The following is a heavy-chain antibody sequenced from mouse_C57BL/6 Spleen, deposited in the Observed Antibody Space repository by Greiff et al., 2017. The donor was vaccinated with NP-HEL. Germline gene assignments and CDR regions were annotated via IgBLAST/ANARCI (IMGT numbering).Heavy chain of an antibody. J-gene: IGHJ4*01. Sequence: EVQLMESGGGLVKPGGSLKLSCAASGFTFSDYGMHWVRQAPEKGLEWVAYISSGSSTINYADTVKGRFTISRDNAKNTLFLQMTSLMSADTAVYYCAGEAREDFDAMDYWGQGTSVTVSS. V-gene: IGHV5-17*01. CDR3: AGEAREDFDAMDY. CDR1: GFTFSDYG. CDR2: ISSGSSTI.